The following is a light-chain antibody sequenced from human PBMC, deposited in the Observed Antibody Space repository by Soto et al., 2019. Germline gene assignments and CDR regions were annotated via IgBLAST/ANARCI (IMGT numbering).Light chain of an antibody. CDR2: GAS. J-gene: IGKJ3*01. V-gene: IGKV1-27*01. Sequence: DIQMTQSPSSLSASVGDRVTITCRASQDISNYLAWYQQKPGKVPKLLIYGASTLQSGVPSRFSGSRSETDFPLTISSLQPEDVAIYYCQKYNTAPFTFGPGTKVDIK. CDR1: QDISNY. CDR3: QKYNTAPFT.